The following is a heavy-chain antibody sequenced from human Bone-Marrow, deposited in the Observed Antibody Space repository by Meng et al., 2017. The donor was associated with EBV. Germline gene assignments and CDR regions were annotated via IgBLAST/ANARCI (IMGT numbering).Heavy chain of an antibody. CDR1: GGSVSSGSYY. Sequence: QGQLKGSGPGRVKPSETLSLTCTVSGGSVSSGSYYWSWIRQPPGKGLEWIGYIYYSGSTNYNPSLKSRVTISVDTSKNQFSLKLSSVTAADTAVYYCARAFTLVQGMFETLMNWFDPWGQGTLVTVSS. CDR3: ARAFTLVQGMFETLMNWFDP. J-gene: IGHJ5*02. V-gene: IGHV4-61*01. CDR2: IYYSGST. D-gene: IGHD3-10*01.